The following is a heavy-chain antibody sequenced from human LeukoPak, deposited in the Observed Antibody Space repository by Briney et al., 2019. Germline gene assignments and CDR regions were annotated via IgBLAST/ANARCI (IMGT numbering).Heavy chain of an antibody. D-gene: IGHD2-2*03. CDR3: AKQHRGYCSSTSCPATFDY. CDR1: GFTFSNYA. V-gene: IGHV3-30*18. Sequence: PGGSLRLSCAASGFTFSNYAMHWVRQAPGKGLEWVAVMSYDGSNKYFADSVKGRFTISRDNSKNTLYLQMDSLRLEDTAVYYCAKQHRGYCSSTSCPATFDYWGQGTLVTVSS. CDR2: MSYDGSNK. J-gene: IGHJ4*02.